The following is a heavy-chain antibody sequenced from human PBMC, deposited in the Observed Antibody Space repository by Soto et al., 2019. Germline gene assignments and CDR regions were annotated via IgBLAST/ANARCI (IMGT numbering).Heavy chain of an antibody. CDR3: ARVKTSGYHNWFDP. V-gene: IGHV1-18*01. Sequence: QVKLVQSGAEVKKPGASVKVSCKASGYTFTSYGISWVRQAPGQGLEWMGWISAYNGNTNYAQKLQGRVTMTTDTSTSTAYMELRSLRFDATVVYYCARVKTSGYHNWFDPWGQGTLVTVSS. CDR2: ISAYNGNT. CDR1: GYTFTSYG. D-gene: IGHD3-22*01. J-gene: IGHJ5*02.